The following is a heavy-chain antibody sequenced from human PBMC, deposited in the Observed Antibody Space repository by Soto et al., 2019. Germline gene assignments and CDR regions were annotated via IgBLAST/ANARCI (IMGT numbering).Heavy chain of an antibody. CDR3: ARDGYCSGGSCYPTLIGYSWFDP. Sequence: QVQLVQSGAEVKKPGSSVKVSCKASGGTFSSYAISWVRQAPGQGLEWMGGIIPIFGTANYAQKFQGRVTITADESTSTAYMELSSLRSEDTAVYYCARDGYCSGGSCYPTLIGYSWFDPWGQGTLATVSS. D-gene: IGHD2-15*01. CDR1: GGTFSSYA. J-gene: IGHJ5*02. CDR2: IIPIFGTA. V-gene: IGHV1-69*01.